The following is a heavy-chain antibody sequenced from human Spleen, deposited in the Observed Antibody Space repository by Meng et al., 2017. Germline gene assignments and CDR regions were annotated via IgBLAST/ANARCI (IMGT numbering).Heavy chain of an antibody. J-gene: IGHJ4*02. Sequence: GGSLRLSCAASGFTFDDYAMHWVRQAPGKGPEWVSGISWNSGTIGYADSVKGRFTISRDNAKNSLYLQMNSLRAEDTALYYCATASFGSGSDYWGQGTLVTVSS. CDR3: ATASFGSGSDY. V-gene: IGHV3-9*01. CDR2: ISWNSGTI. CDR1: GFTFDDYA. D-gene: IGHD6-19*01.